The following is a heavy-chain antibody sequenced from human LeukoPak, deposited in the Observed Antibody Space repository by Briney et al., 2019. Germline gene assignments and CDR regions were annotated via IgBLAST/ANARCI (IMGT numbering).Heavy chain of an antibody. J-gene: IGHJ3*02. V-gene: IGHV1-69*13. CDR1: GGTFSSYA. CDR2: IIPIFGTA. D-gene: IGHD3-22*01. Sequence: SVKVSCKASGGTFSSYAISWVRQAPGQGLDWMGGIIPIFGTANYAQKFQGRVTITADESTSTAYMELSSLRSEDTAVYYCVRGNYYDSSGSTRGAFDIWGQGTMVTVSS. CDR3: VRGNYYDSSGSTRGAFDI.